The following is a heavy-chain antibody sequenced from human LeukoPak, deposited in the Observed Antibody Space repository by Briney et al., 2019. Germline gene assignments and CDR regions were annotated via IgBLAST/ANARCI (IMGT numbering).Heavy chain of an antibody. V-gene: IGHV1-69*06. CDR3: ARSAYDILTGYSKGPDY. Sequence: SVKVSCKPSGGTFSSYAISCVRHAPGHGLEWMGWIIPIFGTANYAQKFQGRVTITADKSTSTAYMELSSLRSEDTAVYYCARSAYDILTGYSKGPDYWGQGTLVTVSS. D-gene: IGHD3-9*01. J-gene: IGHJ4*02. CDR2: IIPIFGTA. CDR1: GGTFSSYA.